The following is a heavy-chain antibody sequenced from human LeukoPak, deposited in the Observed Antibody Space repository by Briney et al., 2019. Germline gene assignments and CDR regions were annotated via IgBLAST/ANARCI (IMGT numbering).Heavy chain of an antibody. CDR2: ISYDGSNK. CDR3: AKSGYGDYGDFDY. J-gene: IGHJ4*02. CDR1: GFTFSSYG. V-gene: IGHV3-30*18. Sequence: GRSLRLSCAASGFTFSSYGMHWVRQAPGKGTEWVAVISYDGSNKYYADSVKGRFTISRDNSKNTLYLQMNSLRAEDTAVYYCAKSGYGDYGDFDYWGQGTLVTVSS. D-gene: IGHD4-17*01.